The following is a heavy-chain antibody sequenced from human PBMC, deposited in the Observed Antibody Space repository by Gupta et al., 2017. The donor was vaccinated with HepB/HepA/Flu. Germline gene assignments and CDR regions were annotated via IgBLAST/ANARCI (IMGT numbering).Heavy chain of an antibody. D-gene: IGHD3/OR15-3a*01. J-gene: IGHJ4*02. CDR2: ISGSGDGK. CDR3: AKDGHPYSDFSGFAY. Sequence: EVLLLESGGGTVQPGGSLRVSCAASGFTFRTSAMSWVGQVQGKGLDWVGSISGSGDGKYDIDSVRGRFTVSRDNSKNTLHLQMNSLRAEDTAVYYCAKDGHPYSDFSGFAYWGQGVLVTVSS. V-gene: IGHV3-23*01. CDR1: GFTFRTSA.